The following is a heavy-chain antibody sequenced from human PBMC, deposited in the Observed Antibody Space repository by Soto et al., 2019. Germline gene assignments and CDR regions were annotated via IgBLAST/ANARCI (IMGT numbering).Heavy chain of an antibody. V-gene: IGHV3-11*01. CDR1: GFTFSDYY. Sequence: GGSLRLSCAASGFTFSDYYMSWIRQAPGKGLEWVSYISSSGSTIYYADSVKGRFTISRGNAKNSLYLQMNSLRAEDTAVYYCAILVLMCSSCDAFDIWGQGTMVTVSS. D-gene: IGHD6-13*01. J-gene: IGHJ3*02. CDR3: AILVLMCSSCDAFDI. CDR2: ISSSGSTI.